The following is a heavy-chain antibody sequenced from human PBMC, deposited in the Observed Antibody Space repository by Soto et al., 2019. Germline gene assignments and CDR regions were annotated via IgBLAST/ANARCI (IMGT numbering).Heavy chain of an antibody. D-gene: IGHD4-17*01. V-gene: IGHV4-31*03. CDR2: IYYSGST. CDR1: GGSISSGGYY. CDR3: ARDHDSGDYVEAFDI. Sequence: QVQLQESGPGLVKPSQTLSLTCTVSGGSISSGGYYWSWIRQHPGKGLEWIGYIYYSGSTYYNPSFKSRVTISVDTSKNQFSLKLSSVTAADTAVYYCARDHDSGDYVEAFDIWGQGTMVTVSS. J-gene: IGHJ3*02.